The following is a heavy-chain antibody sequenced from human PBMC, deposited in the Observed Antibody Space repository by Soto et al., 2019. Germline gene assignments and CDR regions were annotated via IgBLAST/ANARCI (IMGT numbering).Heavy chain of an antibody. D-gene: IGHD3-10*01. CDR1: GGTFSSYT. CDR3: ARDPIANYGSGSYYHY. CDR2: IIPILGIA. Sequence: SVKVSCKASGGTFSSYTISWVRQAPGQGLEWMGRIIPILGIANYAQKFQGRVTITADKSTSTAYMELSSLRSEDTAVYYCARDPIANYGSGSYYHYWGQGTLVTVSS. V-gene: IGHV1-69*04. J-gene: IGHJ4*02.